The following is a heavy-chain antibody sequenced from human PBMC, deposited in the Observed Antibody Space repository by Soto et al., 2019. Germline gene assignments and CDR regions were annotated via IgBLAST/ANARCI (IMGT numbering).Heavy chain of an antibody. CDR1: GGSISSYY. V-gene: IGHV4-59*01. Sequence: SETLSLTCTVSGGSISSYYWSWIRQPPGKGLEWIGYIYYSGSTNYNPSLKSRVTISVDTSKNQFSQKLSSVTAADTAVYYCARAHWNYFDYWGQGTLVTVSS. CDR3: ARAHWNYFDY. D-gene: IGHD1-1*01. CDR2: IYYSGST. J-gene: IGHJ4*02.